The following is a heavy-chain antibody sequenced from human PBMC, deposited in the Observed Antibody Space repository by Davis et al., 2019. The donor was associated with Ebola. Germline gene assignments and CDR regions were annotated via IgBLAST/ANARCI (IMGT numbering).Heavy chain of an antibody. D-gene: IGHD3-10*01. V-gene: IGHV3-7*03. J-gene: IGHJ4*02. CDR1: GLSIHMFW. CDR2: IKEDGSEQ. CDR3: ARDVGVEFDY. Sequence: PGGSLRLSCTASGLSIHMFWMTWVRQAPGKGLEWVANIKEDGSEQYYVDSVRGRFTISRDNARNSVFLHMNSLRAEETAVYYCARDVGVEFDYWGQGALVTVSS.